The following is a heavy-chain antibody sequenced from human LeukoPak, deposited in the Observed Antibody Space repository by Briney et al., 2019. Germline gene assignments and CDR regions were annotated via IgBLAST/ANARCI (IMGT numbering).Heavy chain of an antibody. CDR3: ARKGSQSDLLVDH. V-gene: IGHV3-21*01. Sequence: GGSLRLSCAASGFTFSSYSMNWVRQAPGKGLEWVSSISSSSSYIYYADSVKGRFTISRDNAKNSLFLQRNRLRADDTALYYCARKGSQSDLLVDHWGQRTLVTVSS. J-gene: IGHJ4*02. CDR2: ISSSSSYI. D-gene: IGHD3-10*01. CDR1: GFTFSSYS.